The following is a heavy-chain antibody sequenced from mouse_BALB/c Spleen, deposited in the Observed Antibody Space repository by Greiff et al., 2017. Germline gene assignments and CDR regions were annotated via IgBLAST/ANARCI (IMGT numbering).Heavy chain of an antibody. Sequence: QVQLKQSGPELVRPGASVKLSCKASGYIFITYWMNWVKQRPGQGLEWIGQIFPARGSTNYNEMFEGKATLTVDTSSSTAYMQLSSLTSEDSAVYYCATYGKGDAMDYWGQGTSVTVSS. D-gene: IGHD2-1*01. CDR2: IFPARGST. V-gene: IGHV1S40*01. CDR1: GYIFITYW. CDR3: ATYGKGDAMDY. J-gene: IGHJ4*01.